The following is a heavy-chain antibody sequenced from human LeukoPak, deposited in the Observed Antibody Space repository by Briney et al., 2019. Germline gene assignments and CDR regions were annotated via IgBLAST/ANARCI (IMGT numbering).Heavy chain of an antibody. Sequence: SETLSLTCAVSAASISNYYWSWIRQAPGKGLEWIGYISTSGSTNYNPSLKGRVSISLDTSKNRFSLNLNFVTAADTAVYYCASPRSGYRYTFDYWGQGALVTVSS. CDR1: AASISNYY. V-gene: IGHV4-4*09. J-gene: IGHJ4*02. D-gene: IGHD3-22*01. CDR3: ASPRSGYRYTFDY. CDR2: ISTSGST.